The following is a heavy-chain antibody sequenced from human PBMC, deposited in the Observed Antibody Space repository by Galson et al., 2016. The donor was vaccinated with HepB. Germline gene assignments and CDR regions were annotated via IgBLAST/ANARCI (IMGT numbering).Heavy chain of an antibody. D-gene: IGHD7-27*01. J-gene: IGHJ4*02. CDR2: IIGSGDST. CDR1: GFTFSSYA. CDR3: ARAAYPWD. Sequence: SLRLSCAASGFTFSSYAMSWVRQAPGKGLEWVSAIIGSGDSTYYADSVKGRFTISRDNAKNSLHLQMDSLRAEDTAVYYCARAAYPWDWGQGTLVTVSS. V-gene: IGHV3-23*01.